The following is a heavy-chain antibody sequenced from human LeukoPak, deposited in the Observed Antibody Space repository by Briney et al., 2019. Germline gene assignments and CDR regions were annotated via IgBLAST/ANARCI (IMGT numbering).Heavy chain of an antibody. CDR3: ARGRQLGHNWFDP. V-gene: IGHV4-34*01. CDR2: INHSGST. Sequence: SETLSLTCAVYGGSFSGYCWSWIRQPPGKGLEWIGEINHSGSTNYNPSLKSRVTISVDTSKNQFSLNLSSVTAADTAVYYCARGRQLGHNWFDPWGQGTLVTVSS. CDR1: GGSFSGYC. D-gene: IGHD6-6*01. J-gene: IGHJ5*02.